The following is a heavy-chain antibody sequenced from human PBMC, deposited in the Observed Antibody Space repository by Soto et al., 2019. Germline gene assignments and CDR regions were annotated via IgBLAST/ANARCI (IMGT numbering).Heavy chain of an antibody. J-gene: IGHJ6*02. V-gene: IGHV1-8*01. D-gene: IGHD6-13*01. Sequence: QVQLVQSGAEVKKPGASVKVSCKASGYTFTSYDINWVRQATGQGLEWMGWMNPNSGNTGYAQKFQGRVTMTRNTTISTSYMELSSLRSEDTDVDYCARGSIASAGYYYYGMHFWGQGTTVTVSS. CDR1: GYTFTSYD. CDR3: ARGSIASAGYYYYGMHF. CDR2: MNPNSGNT.